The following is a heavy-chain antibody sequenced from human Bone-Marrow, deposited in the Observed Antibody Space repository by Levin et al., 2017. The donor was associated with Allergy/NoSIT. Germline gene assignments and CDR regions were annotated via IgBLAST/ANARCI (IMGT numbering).Heavy chain of an antibody. Sequence: PGESLKISCAASGFTFSTYAMHWVRQAPGKGLEWVALISYDVSNKYYADSVKGRFTISRDNSKNTLYLQMNSLRTEDTALYYCARAHLGGWWGPRDYWGQGTLVTVSS. CDR2: ISYDVSNK. CDR1: GFTFSTYA. V-gene: IGHV3-30-3*01. D-gene: IGHD2-8*02. CDR3: ARAHLGGWWGPRDY. J-gene: IGHJ4*02.